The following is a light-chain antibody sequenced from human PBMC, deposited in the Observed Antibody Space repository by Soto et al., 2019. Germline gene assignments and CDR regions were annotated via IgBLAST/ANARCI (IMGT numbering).Light chain of an antibody. CDR3: QQLHGYPIT. Sequence: EIVLTQSPGTLSFSPGERATLSCRASQSVSSSHLAWYQQKPGQAPRLLIYDASNRATGIPARFSGSGSGTDFTLTISSLEPEDFATYYCQQLHGYPITFGQGTRLEIK. V-gene: IGKV3D-20*02. J-gene: IGKJ5*01. CDR2: DAS. CDR1: QSVSSSH.